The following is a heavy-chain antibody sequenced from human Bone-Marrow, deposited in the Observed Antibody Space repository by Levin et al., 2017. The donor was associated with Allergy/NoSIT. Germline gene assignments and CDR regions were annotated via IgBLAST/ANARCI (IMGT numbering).Heavy chain of an antibody. CDR1: GFTVGDNY. CDR3: ARDPFIRGSSGWASFQR. V-gene: IGHV3-66*01. Sequence: GGSLRLSCAASGFTVGDNYVTWIRQAPGKGLEWVSVIFNSGHTYYGDFVKGRFTISRDNSMNTVYLQMNSLRVEDTAVYYCARDPFIRGSSGWASFQRWGQGTLVTVSS. D-gene: IGHD6-19*01. CDR2: IFNSGHT. J-gene: IGHJ1*01.